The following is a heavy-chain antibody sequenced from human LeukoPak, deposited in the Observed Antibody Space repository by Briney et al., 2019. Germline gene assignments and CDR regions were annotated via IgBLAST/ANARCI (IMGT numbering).Heavy chain of an antibody. D-gene: IGHD6-19*01. CDR3: ARDGGSGWNPNFDY. J-gene: IGHJ4*02. CDR2: IKQDGSEK. CDR1: GGSISSYY. Sequence: ETLSLTCTVSGGSISSYYWSWIRQPPGKGLEWVAIIKQDGSEKYYVDSVKGRFTISRDNAKNSLYLQMNSLRVEDTAVYYCARDGGSGWNPNFDYWGQGTLVTVSS. V-gene: IGHV3-7*01.